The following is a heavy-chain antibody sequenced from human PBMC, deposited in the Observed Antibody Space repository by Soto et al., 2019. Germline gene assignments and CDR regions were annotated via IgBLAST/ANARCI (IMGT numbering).Heavy chain of an antibody. V-gene: IGHV3-33*01. CDR1: GFTFSSYG. CDR2: IWYDGSNK. D-gene: IGHD5-12*01. J-gene: IGHJ4*02. Sequence: QVQLVESGGGVVQPGRSLRLSCAASGFTFSSYGMHWVRQAPGKGLEWVAVIWYDGSNKYYADSVKGRFTISRDNSKNPLYLQMNSLRAEDTAVYYCARDQGGRWLQLGSDYWGQGTLVTVSS. CDR3: ARDQGGRWLQLGSDY.